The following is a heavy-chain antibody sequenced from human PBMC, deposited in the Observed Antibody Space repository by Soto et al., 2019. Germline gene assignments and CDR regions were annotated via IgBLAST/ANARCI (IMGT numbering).Heavy chain of an antibody. CDR1: GFTFSSYA. CDR2: ISGSGGST. D-gene: IGHD4-17*01. Sequence: EVQLLESGGGLGQPGGSLRLSCAASGFTFSSYAMSWVRQAPGKGLEWVSAISGSGGSTYYADSVKGRFTISRDNSKNTLYLQMNSLRAEDTAVYYCACQPLRSTSYYWGQGTLVTVSS. J-gene: IGHJ4*02. V-gene: IGHV3-23*01. CDR3: ACQPLRSTSYY.